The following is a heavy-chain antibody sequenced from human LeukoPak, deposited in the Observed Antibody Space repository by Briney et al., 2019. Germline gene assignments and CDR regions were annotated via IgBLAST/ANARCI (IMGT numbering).Heavy chain of an antibody. CDR3: GLVTSGNWWFDP. Sequence: ASVKVSCKVSGYRLSAVSMHWVRQAPGQGLEWMGWINPNSGATNCAQNLQGRVTMTSDTSISTAYMELSSLTSDDTAVYYCGLVTSGNWWFDPWGQGTLVTVSS. J-gene: IGHJ5*02. CDR2: INPNSGAT. V-gene: IGHV1-2*02. D-gene: IGHD2-21*02. CDR1: GYRLSAVS.